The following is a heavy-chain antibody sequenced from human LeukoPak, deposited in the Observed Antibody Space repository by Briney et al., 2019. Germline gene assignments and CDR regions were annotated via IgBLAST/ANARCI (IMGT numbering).Heavy chain of an antibody. D-gene: IGHD2-2*02. CDR1: GFAFSSYS. J-gene: IGHJ1*01. CDR2: IIGSGGST. Sequence: GGSLRLACGVDGFAFSSYSISWVRQAAGKGLEWVSAIIGSGGSTYYADSVKGRFTISRDNSKNTLYLQMNSLRAEDTAVYYCAKDSSGYCSSTSCYRPYFQHWGQGTLVTVSS. V-gene: IGHV3-23*01. CDR3: AKDSSGYCSSTSCYRPYFQH.